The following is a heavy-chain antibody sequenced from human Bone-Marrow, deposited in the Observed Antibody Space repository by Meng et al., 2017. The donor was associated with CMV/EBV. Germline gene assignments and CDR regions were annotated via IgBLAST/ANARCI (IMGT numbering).Heavy chain of an antibody. D-gene: IGHD1-20*01. CDR1: GYSFTSNW. CDR2: IYPGNSDT. Sequence: GESLKISCKGSGYSFTSNWIAWVRQMPGKGLECLGIIYPGNSDTRYSPSFQGQVTISADKSISTAYLQWSSLKASDTAMYYCARPKGLYNWNPADYWGHGTLVTVSS. CDR3: ARPKGLYNWNPADY. V-gene: IGHV5-51*01. J-gene: IGHJ4*01.